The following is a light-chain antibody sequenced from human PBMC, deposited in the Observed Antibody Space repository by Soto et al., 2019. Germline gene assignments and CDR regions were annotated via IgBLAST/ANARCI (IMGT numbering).Light chain of an antibody. J-gene: IGLJ7*01. V-gene: IGLV2-23*02. CDR3: CSYAGTSTHTV. CDR1: SSDVGSYNL. CDR2: EVS. Sequence: QSVLTQPASVSGSPGQSITISCTGTSSDVGSYNLVSWYQQHQGKAPKLMISEVSKRPSGISDRFSGSKSGSTASLTISGLQAEDEADYYCCSYAGTSTHTVFGGGTQLTVL.